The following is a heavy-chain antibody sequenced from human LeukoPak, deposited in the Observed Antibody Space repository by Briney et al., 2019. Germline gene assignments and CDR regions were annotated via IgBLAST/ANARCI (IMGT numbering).Heavy chain of an antibody. V-gene: IGHV3-30*18. J-gene: IGHJ4*02. CDR1: GFTFSSYG. CDR2: ISYDGSNK. CDR3: AKAKPVYYYDSSGQHFDY. Sequence: GGSLRLSCAASGFTFSSYGMHWVRQAPGKGLEWVAVISYDGSNKYYADSVKGRFTISRDNSQNTLYLQMNSLRAEDTAVYYCAKAKPVYYYDSSGQHFDYWGQGTLVTVSS. D-gene: IGHD3-22*01.